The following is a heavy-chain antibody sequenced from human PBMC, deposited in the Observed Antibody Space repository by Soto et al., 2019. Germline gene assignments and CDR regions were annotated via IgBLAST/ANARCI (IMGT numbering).Heavy chain of an antibody. CDR1: GGTFSSYA. CDR3: ARTFDIVVERYYGMDV. J-gene: IGHJ6*02. Sequence: QVQLVQSGAEVKKPGSSVKVSCKASGGTFSSYAISWVRQAPGQGLEWMGGIIPIFGTANYAQKFQGRVTITAEKSTSTAYMELSSLRSEDTAVYYCARTFDIVVERYYGMDVWGQGTTVTVSS. D-gene: IGHD2-2*01. CDR2: IIPIFGTA. V-gene: IGHV1-69*06.